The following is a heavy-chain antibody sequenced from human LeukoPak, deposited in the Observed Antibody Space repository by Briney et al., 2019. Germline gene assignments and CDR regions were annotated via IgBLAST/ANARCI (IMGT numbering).Heavy chain of an antibody. CDR1: GFTFSIYG. J-gene: IGHJ4*02. CDR3: VKRVPHSSSSVYFDS. V-gene: IGHV3-23*01. Sequence: PGGSLRLSCAVSGFTFSIYGMGWVRQAPGRGLEWVSAISDDGRSTYYSDSVKGRVIISRDNSKNTLYLQMNSLRADDTAVYFCVKRVPHSSSSVYFDSWGQGTLVTVSS. D-gene: IGHD6-6*01. CDR2: ISDDGRST.